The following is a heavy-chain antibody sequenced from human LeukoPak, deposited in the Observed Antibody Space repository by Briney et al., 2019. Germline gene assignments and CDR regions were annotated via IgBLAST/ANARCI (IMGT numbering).Heavy chain of an antibody. CDR1: GYTFTSYD. CDR2: MNPNNGNT. V-gene: IGHV1-8*01. D-gene: IGHD5/OR15-5a*01. CDR3: AKKSVAVQSSGGVGYFDY. J-gene: IGHJ4*02. Sequence: ASVKVSCKASGYTFTSYDINWVRQATGQGLEWMGWMNPNNGNTGYAQKFQGRVTMTRNTSITTAYMELSSLRAEDTAVYYCAKKSVAVQSSGGVGYFDYWGQGTLVTVSS.